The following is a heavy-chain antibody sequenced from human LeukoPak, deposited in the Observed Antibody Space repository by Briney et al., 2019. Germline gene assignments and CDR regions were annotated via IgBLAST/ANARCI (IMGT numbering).Heavy chain of an antibody. CDR3: ARGYCGGDCYYYYYGMDV. CDR1: GYTFTGYY. CDR2: INPNSGGT. J-gene: IGHJ6*02. D-gene: IGHD2-21*02. Sequence: ASVKVSCKASGYTFTGYYMHWVRQAPGQGLEWMGWINPNSGGTNYAQKFQGRVTMTRDTSISTAYMELSRLKSDDTAVYYCARGYCGGDCYYYYYGMDVWGQGTLVTVSS. V-gene: IGHV1-2*02.